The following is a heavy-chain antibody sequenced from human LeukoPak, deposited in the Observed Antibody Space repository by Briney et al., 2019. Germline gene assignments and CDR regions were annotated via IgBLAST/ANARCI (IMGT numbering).Heavy chain of an antibody. D-gene: IGHD5-12*01. CDR2: INQDGSQT. CDR1: GFVFSDYW. Sequence: PGGSLRLSCTASGFVFSDYWMSWVRQAPGKGLEWLANINQDGSQTSYVDSVRGRFTVSGDNAKNSLYLQMSSLRADDKALYYCARDSTPRYSGYDWVFWGRGTLVTVSS. J-gene: IGHJ4*02. V-gene: IGHV3-7*01. CDR3: ARDSTPRYSGYDWVF.